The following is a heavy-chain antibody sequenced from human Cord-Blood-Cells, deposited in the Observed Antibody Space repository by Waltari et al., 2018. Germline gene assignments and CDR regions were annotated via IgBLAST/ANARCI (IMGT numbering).Heavy chain of an antibody. J-gene: IGHJ6*02. D-gene: IGHD3-3*01. Sequence: QVQLQQWGAGLLKTSETLSLTCAVYGGSFSGYYWSWIRQPPGKGLEWIGEINHSGSTNYNPSLKSRVTISVDTSKNQFSLKLSSVTAADTAVYYCARGYRITIFGVVIARYGMDVWGQGTTVTVSS. CDR2: INHSGST. CDR1: GGSFSGYY. V-gene: IGHV4-34*01. CDR3: ARGYRITIFGVVIARYGMDV.